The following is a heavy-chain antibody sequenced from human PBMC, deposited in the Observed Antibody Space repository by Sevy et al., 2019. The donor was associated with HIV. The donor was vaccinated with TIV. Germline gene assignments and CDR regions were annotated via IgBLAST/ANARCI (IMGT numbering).Heavy chain of an antibody. Sequence: GGSLRLSCAASGFTFSDDTMNWVHQAPGKGLEWVSSISSDGTYIYYENSMKGRFTISRDNVKNSLHLQMNSLRAEDTAVYYCARDEMWGTDGYIYGSFDIWGQGTVVTVSS. CDR2: ISSDGTYI. CDR1: GFTFSDDT. D-gene: IGHD5-12*01. V-gene: IGHV3-21*06. J-gene: IGHJ3*02. CDR3: ARDEMWGTDGYIYGSFDI.